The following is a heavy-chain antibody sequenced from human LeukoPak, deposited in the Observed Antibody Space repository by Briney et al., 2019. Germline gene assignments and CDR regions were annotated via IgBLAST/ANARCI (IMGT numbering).Heavy chain of an antibody. Sequence: SSVTVSCTASGGTFTSYAISWVRQAPGQGLEWRGGIIPIFGAANYAQKFQGRVTITTVETTSTAYMELSNLKSEDTAVYYCARGAYMGVVPAASSHYYYYMDVWGKGTTVTVSS. CDR1: GGTFTSYA. CDR2: IIPIFGAA. D-gene: IGHD2-2*01. J-gene: IGHJ6*03. V-gene: IGHV1-69*05. CDR3: ARGAYMGVVPAASSHYYYYMDV.